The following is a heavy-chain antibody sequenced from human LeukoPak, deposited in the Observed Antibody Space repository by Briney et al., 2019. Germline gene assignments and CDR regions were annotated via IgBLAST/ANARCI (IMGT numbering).Heavy chain of an antibody. V-gene: IGHV4-39*01. J-gene: IGHJ3*02. CDR2: ISNGGST. CDR1: GASISSNTYY. CDR3: ARKLTLILVVERIDAFDI. Sequence: PSETLSLTCTVSGASISSNTYYWAWIRQPPGKGLEWIGTISNGGSTFYNPSLTSRVTISVDTSKNQFSLELTSVATADTAMYCCARKLTLILVVERIDAFDIWGQGAMVTVSS. D-gene: IGHD3-22*01.